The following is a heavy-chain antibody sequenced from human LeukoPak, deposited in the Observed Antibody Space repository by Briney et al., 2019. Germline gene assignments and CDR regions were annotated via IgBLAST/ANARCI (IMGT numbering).Heavy chain of an antibody. CDR1: GGSISSSSCD. CDR2: IYYSGST. CDR3: AGDSRYFDY. J-gene: IGHJ4*02. Sequence: PSETLSLTCTVSGGSISSSSCDWGWIRQPPGKGLEWIGSIYYSGSTYYNPSLKSRVTISVDTSKNQFSLKLSSVTAADTAVYYCAGDSRYFDYWGQGTLVTVSS. V-gene: IGHV4-39*02.